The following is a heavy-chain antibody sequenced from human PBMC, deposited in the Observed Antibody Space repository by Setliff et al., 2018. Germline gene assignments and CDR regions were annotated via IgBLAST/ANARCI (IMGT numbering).Heavy chain of an antibody. D-gene: IGHD4-4*01. V-gene: IGHV4-39*02. Sequence: SETLSLTCNVSGGSVSSGYYYWGWIRQPPGKGLEWIGRIYNSGTTNYNPSLKSRVTISADTSNNSFSLNLFSVTAADTAVYYCAGRDYSGGDSWGHGTLVTVSS. CDR2: IYNSGTT. CDR3: AGRDYSGGDS. CDR1: GGSVSSGYYY. J-gene: IGHJ5*01.